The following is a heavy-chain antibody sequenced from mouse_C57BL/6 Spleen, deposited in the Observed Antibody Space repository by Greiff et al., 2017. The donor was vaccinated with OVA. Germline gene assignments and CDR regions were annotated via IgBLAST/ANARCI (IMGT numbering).Heavy chain of an antibody. J-gene: IGHJ3*01. D-gene: IGHD2-1*01. Sequence: EVQVVESGEGLVKPGGSLKLSCAASGFTFSSYAMSWVRQTPEKRLEWVAYISSGGDYIYYADTVKGRYTISRDTARNTLYLQMSSLTSEDTAMYDCTTMVTTSWFAYWGQGTLVTVSA. CDR1: GFTFSSYA. V-gene: IGHV5-9-1*02. CDR3: TTMVTTSWFAY. CDR2: ISSGGDYI.